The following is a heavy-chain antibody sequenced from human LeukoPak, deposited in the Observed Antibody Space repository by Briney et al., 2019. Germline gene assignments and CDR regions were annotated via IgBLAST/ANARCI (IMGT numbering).Heavy chain of an antibody. CDR3: VQELWYGEYEY. D-gene: IGHD3-10*01. V-gene: IGHV3-23*01. CDR2: SRGSGVET. CDR1: GFTFNIYG. J-gene: IGHJ4*02. Sequence: GSLRLSCAASGFTFNIYGMNWVRQAPGKGLEWISGSRGSGVETFSADSVKSRFSISRDNSQSTLYLQMTSLRGQDTATYYCVQELWYGEYEYWSQGTLVTVPS.